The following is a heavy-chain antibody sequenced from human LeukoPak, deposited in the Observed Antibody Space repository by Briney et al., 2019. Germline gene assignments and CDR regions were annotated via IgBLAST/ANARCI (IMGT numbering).Heavy chain of an antibody. J-gene: IGHJ3*02. CDR3: ARDQAVAGTTHAFDI. Sequence: ASVKVSCKASGGTFNNYAIYWVRQAPGQGLEWMGGIIPLFGKAKYAQKFQGRVTITADESTSTAYMELSSLRSEDTAVFYCARDQAVAGTTHAFDIWGQGTMVTVSS. D-gene: IGHD6-19*01. CDR1: GGTFNNYA. CDR2: IIPLFGKA. V-gene: IGHV1-69*13.